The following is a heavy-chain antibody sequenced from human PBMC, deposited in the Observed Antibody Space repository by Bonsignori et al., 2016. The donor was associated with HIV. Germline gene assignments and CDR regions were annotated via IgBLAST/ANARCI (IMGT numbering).Heavy chain of an antibody. Sequence: WIRRPPGKGLEWIGEVNHNGGTNYSPSLKSRVTISVDTSKNQFSLRLSSMTAADTAVYYCARTLNAEYFQHWGPGAPWSPSPQ. CDR2: VNHNGGT. V-gene: IGHV4-34*01. J-gene: IGHJ1*01. CDR3: ARTLNAEYFQH.